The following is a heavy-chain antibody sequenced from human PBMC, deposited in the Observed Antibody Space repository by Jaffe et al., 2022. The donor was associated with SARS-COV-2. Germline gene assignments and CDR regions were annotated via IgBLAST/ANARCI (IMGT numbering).Heavy chain of an antibody. D-gene: IGHD5-18*01. CDR3: ARGEWIQVYLLPNF. Sequence: QVQLVESGGGVVQPGRSLRLSCAASGFTFRNYAMHWVRQAPGKGLEWVAVISDDGNNKYYADSVKGRFTISRDNSKNTLHLQMNSLRAEDTAVYYCARGEWIQVYLLPNFWGQGTPVTVSS. J-gene: IGHJ4*02. CDR2: ISDDGNNK. CDR1: GFTFRNYA. V-gene: IGHV3-30*04.